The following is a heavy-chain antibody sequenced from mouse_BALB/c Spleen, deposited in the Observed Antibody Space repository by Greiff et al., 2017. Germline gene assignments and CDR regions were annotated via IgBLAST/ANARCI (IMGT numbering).Heavy chain of an antibody. Sequence: EVQLQESGPGLVKPSQSLSLTCTVTGYSITSDYAWNWIRQFPGNKLEWMGYISYSGSTSYNPSLKSRISITRDTSKNQFFLQLNSVTTEDTATYYCARGVEYAMDYWGEGTSVTVSS. V-gene: IGHV3-2*02. D-gene: IGHD1-1*01. CDR2: ISYSGST. CDR1: GYSITSDYA. CDR3: ARGVEYAMDY. J-gene: IGHJ4*01.